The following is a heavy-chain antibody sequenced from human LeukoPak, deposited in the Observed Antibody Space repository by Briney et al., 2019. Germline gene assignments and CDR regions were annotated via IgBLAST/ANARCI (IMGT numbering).Heavy chain of an antibody. D-gene: IGHD2-2*01. CDR2: IIPIFGTA. J-gene: IGHJ5*02. CDR1: GGTFSSYA. Sequence: SVKVSCKASGGTFSSYAISWVRQAPGQGLEWMGGIIPIFGTANYAQKFQGRVTITADESTSTAYMELSSLRSEDTAVYYCARDAMDCSSTSCYAMIASWFDPWGQGTLVTVSS. V-gene: IGHV1-69*13. CDR3: ARDAMDCSSTSCYAMIASWFDP.